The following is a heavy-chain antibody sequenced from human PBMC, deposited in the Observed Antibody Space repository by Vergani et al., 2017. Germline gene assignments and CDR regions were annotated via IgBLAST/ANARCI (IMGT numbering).Heavy chain of an antibody. J-gene: IGHJ4*02. CDR1: GFTFSNYT. Sequence: EVQLVESGGGLVKPGGSLRLSCAASGFTFSNYTMSWVRQAPGKGLEWVANIKQDGSENYYVDSVKGRFTISRDNAKNSLYLQMNSLRAEDTAVYYCARDSTIFGVVIKFDYWGQGTLVTVSS. D-gene: IGHD3-3*01. V-gene: IGHV3-7*03. CDR2: IKQDGSEN. CDR3: ARDSTIFGVVIKFDY.